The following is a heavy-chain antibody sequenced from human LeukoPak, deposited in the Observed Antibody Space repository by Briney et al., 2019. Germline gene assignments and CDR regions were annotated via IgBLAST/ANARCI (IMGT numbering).Heavy chain of an antibody. CDR3: ARRVVVVVAATGYYYYGMDV. J-gene: IGHJ6*02. D-gene: IGHD2-15*01. CDR1: VGTFSSYA. Sequence: SVNVSCKASVGTFSSYAISWVRQAPGQGLEWMGGVIPIFGTANYAQKSQGRVTITADESTSTAYMELSSLRSEDTAVYYCARRVVVVVAATGYYYYGMDVWGQGTTVTVSS. CDR2: VIPIFGTA. V-gene: IGHV1-69*01.